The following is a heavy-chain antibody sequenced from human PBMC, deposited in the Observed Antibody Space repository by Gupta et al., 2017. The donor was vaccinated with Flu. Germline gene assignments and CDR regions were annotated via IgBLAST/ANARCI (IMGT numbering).Heavy chain of an antibody. CDR2: VIPMLGAT. CDR1: GGTFRSYA. Sequence: QVQLVQSGGEVKKPGSSVKVSCKASGGTFRSYAISWVRQAPEHGLEWMGGVIPMLGATTYAQRFQGRVNIIADEAASTVYMEVTSLTYKDTAVYFCAGDRGISSAAFYYHGMDVWGQGTTVTVSS. V-gene: IGHV1-69*01. J-gene: IGHJ6*02. CDR3: AGDRGISSAAFYYHGMDV. D-gene: IGHD3-16*01.